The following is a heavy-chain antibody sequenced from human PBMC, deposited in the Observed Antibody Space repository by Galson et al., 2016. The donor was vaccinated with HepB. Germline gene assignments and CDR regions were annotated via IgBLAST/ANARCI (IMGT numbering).Heavy chain of an antibody. V-gene: IGHV3-21*01. D-gene: IGHD6-13*01. CDR1: GFTFSYYS. CDR2: ISSSSSDI. J-gene: IGHJ6*03. Sequence: SLRLFCAASGFTFSYYSMNWVRQAPGKGLEWVSSISSSSSDIYYADSAKGRFTISRDNAKNSLYLQMNSLRAEDTAVYYCARDLIAAAGRTFYYYYYYMDVWGKGTTVTVSS. CDR3: ARDLIAAAGRTFYYYYYYMDV.